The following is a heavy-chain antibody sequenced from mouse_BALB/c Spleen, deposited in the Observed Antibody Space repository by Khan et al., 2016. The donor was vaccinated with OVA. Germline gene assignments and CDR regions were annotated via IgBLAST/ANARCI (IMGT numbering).Heavy chain of an antibody. D-gene: IGHD1-1*01. CDR3: ATSYFYGYYFDY. CDR1: GFTFTSYG. V-gene: IGHV5-17*02. Sequence: EVELVESGGGLVQSGGSRKLSCAASGFTFTSYGMHWIRQAPEKGLGWVASISIDSNTIYYADTVKGRFTISRDNPKNTLFLQMTSLRSGDTAMYFCATSYFYGYYFDYWGQGTTLTVSS. J-gene: IGHJ2*01. CDR2: ISIDSNTI.